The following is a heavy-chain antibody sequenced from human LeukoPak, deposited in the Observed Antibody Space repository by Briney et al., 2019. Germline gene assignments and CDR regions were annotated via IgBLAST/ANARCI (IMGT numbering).Heavy chain of an antibody. D-gene: IGHD2/OR15-2a*01. CDR1: GFTFSSYE. CDR2: ISSSGGTT. J-gene: IGHJ4*02. CDR3: AKSHSLEYRGYFDY. Sequence: PGGSLRLSCAASGFTFSSYEMNWVRQAPGKGLEWVSYISSSGGTTYYADSVKGRFTISRDNAKNSLYLQMNSLRAEDTAVYYCAKSHSLEYRGYFDYWGQGTLVTVSS. V-gene: IGHV3-48*03.